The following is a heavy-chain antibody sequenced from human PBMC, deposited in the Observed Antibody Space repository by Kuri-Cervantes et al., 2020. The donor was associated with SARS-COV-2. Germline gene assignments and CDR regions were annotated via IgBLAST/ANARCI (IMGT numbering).Heavy chain of an antibody. CDR2: IIPILGIA. CDR3: ARGVERLSYNWFDP. J-gene: IGHJ5*02. Sequence: SVKVSCKASGGTFSSYTISWVRQAPGQGLEWMGRIIPILGIANYAQKFQGRVTITADKSTSTAYMELSSLRSEDTAVYYCARGVERLSYNWFDPWGQGTLVTVSS. D-gene: IGHD1-1*01. CDR1: GGTFSSYT. V-gene: IGHV1-69*02.